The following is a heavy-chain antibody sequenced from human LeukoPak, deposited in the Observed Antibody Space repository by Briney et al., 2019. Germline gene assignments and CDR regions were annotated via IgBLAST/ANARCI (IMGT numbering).Heavy chain of an antibody. CDR2: INHSGST. CDR3: ARGTTVTTNYYYYMDV. V-gene: IGHV4-34*01. D-gene: IGHD4-17*01. Sequence: PSETLSLTCAVYGGSFSGYYWSWIRQPPGKGLEWIGEINHSGSTNYNPSLKSRVTISVDTSKNQFSLKLSSVTAADTAVYYCARGTTVTTNYYYYMDVWGKGTTVTVSS. CDR1: GGSFSGYY. J-gene: IGHJ6*03.